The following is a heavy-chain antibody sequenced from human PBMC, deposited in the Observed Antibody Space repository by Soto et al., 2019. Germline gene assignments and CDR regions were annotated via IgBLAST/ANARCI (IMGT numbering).Heavy chain of an antibody. CDR2: INHSGST. D-gene: IGHD6-19*01. J-gene: IGHJ4*02. V-gene: IGHV4-34*01. Sequence: QVQLQQWGAGLLKPSETLSLTCAVYGGSFSGYYWSWIRQPPGKGLEWIGEINHSGSTNYNPSLKSRVTISVDTAKNQFSLKLGSLTAADTAVYYCARKFIAVAGKRGRGVFFDYWGQGTLVTVSS. CDR1: GGSFSGYY. CDR3: ARKFIAVAGKRGRGVFFDY.